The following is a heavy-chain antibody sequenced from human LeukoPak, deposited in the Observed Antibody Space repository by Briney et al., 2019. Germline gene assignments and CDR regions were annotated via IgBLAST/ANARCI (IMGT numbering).Heavy chain of an antibody. CDR3: ARHGGGYGRLNWFDP. V-gene: IGHV4-39*01. Sequence: PSETLSLTCTVSGGSISGSTYYWGWIRQPPGKGLEWIGSIYYSGSTYYNPSLKSRVTISVDTSKNQFSLKLNSMTAADTAVYYCARHGGGYGRLNWFDPWGQGTLVTVSS. D-gene: IGHD5-18*01. CDR1: GGSISGSTYY. J-gene: IGHJ5*02. CDR2: IYYSGST.